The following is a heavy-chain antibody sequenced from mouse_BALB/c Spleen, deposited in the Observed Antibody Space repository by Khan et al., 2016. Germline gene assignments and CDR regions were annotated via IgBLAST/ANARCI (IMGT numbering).Heavy chain of an antibody. Sequence: VQLQQSGAELVKPGASVKLSCTASGFNIKDTYMHWVKQRPEQGLEWIGRIDPANGTTKYDPKFQGKATITADTSSNTAYLQLSSLTSEDTAVNYCARAPYDYDGGFAYWGQGTLVTVSA. CDR1: GFNIKDTY. CDR3: ARAPYDYDGGFAY. CDR2: IDPANGTT. J-gene: IGHJ3*01. D-gene: IGHD2-4*01. V-gene: IGHV14-3*02.